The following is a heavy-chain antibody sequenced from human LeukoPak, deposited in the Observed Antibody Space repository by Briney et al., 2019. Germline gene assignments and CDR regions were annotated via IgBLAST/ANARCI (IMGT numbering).Heavy chain of an antibody. D-gene: IGHD1-1*01. CDR1: GFTFSSYS. V-gene: IGHV3-48*01. Sequence: GGSLRLSCAASGFTFSSYSMNWVRQAPGKGLEWVSYISSSSSTIYYADSVNGRFTISRDNAKNSLYLQMNSLRAEDTAVYYCAREEDDEDYWGQGTLVTVSS. CDR2: ISSSSSTI. J-gene: IGHJ4*02. CDR3: AREEDDEDY.